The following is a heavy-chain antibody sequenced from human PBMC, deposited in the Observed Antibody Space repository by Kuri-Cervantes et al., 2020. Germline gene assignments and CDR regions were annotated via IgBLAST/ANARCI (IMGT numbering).Heavy chain of an antibody. Sequence: GESLKISCAASGFTFSDYYMSWIRQAPGKGLEWVSYISSSGSTIYYADSVKGRFTISRDNAKNSLYLQMNSLRAEDTVVYFCARVRSVNNFWSGRYFFDSWGQGTLVTVSS. CDR2: ISSSGSTI. D-gene: IGHD3-3*01. V-gene: IGHV3-11*01. J-gene: IGHJ4*02. CDR1: GFTFSDYY. CDR3: ARVRSVNNFWSGRYFFDS.